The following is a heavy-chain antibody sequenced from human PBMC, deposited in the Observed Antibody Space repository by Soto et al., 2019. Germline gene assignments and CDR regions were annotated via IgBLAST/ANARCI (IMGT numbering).Heavy chain of an antibody. J-gene: IGHJ6*02. CDR1: GFSFSNYE. V-gene: IGHV3-23*01. CDR3: VKGGWLDV. CDR2: INPSSGTT. D-gene: IGHD2-15*01. Sequence: EVQLLESGGGLVQPGGSLRLACAASGFSFSNYEMTWARQAPGKGLEWVAFINPSSGTTHYADSVKGRFTISRDNSKDTLYLQPSGLRVEDTAVYYCVKGGWLDVWGQGTTVTVSS.